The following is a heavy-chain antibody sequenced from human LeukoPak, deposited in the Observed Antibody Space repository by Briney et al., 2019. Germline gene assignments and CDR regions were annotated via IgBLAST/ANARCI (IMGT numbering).Heavy chain of an antibody. Sequence: GESLKISCKGSGYSFTTYWIGWVRQMPGKGLEWMGIIYPGDSDTRYSPSFQGQVTISADKSISTAYLQWSSLKASDTAMYYCARTVNDYSNYGDYWGQGTLVTVSS. V-gene: IGHV5-51*01. CDR2: IYPGDSDT. CDR3: ARTVNDYSNYGDY. D-gene: IGHD4-11*01. CDR1: GYSFTTYW. J-gene: IGHJ4*02.